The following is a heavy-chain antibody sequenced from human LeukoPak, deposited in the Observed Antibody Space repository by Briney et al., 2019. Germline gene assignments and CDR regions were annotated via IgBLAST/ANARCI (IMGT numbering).Heavy chain of an antibody. CDR2: IRYDGSNK. J-gene: IGHJ4*02. Sequence: PGGSLRLSRAASGFTFSSYGMHWVRQAPGKGLEWVAFIRYDGSNKYYADSVKGRFTISRDNSKNTLYLQMNSLRAEDTAVYYCAKDLVVATTYFPFDYWGQGTLDTVSS. CDR3: AKDLVVATTYFPFDY. V-gene: IGHV3-30*02. CDR1: GFTFSSYG. D-gene: IGHD5-12*01.